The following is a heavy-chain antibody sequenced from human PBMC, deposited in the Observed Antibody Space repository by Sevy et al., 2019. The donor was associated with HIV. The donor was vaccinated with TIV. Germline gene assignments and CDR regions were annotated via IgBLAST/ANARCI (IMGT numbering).Heavy chain of an antibody. V-gene: IGHV3-23*01. Sequence: GGSLRLSCAASGFAFYEYSMSWIRQAPGKGLEWVATLSFGCGKINYADSVKGRFTISRDNSKNSFYLQMDNLRVEETDLYYCAGEGCSRPHDYWGQGTRVTVSS. D-gene: IGHD2-8*01. CDR3: AGEGCSRPHDY. CDR1: GFAFYEYS. CDR2: LSFGCGKI. J-gene: IGHJ4*02.